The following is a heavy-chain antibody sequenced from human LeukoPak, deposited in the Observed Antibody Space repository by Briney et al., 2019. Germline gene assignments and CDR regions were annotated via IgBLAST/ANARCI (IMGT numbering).Heavy chain of an antibody. D-gene: IGHD1-20*01. CDR2: IYSGGST. CDR1: GFTVSSVY. CDR3: AARYNWNDGFDY. Sequence: GGSLRLSCAASGFTVSSVYMSWVRQAPGKGLEWVSIIYSGGSTFYTDSVKGRFTISRDNSKNTLYLQMNSLRGEDTAVYYRAARYNWNDGFDYWGQGTLATVSS. V-gene: IGHV3-66*01. J-gene: IGHJ4*02.